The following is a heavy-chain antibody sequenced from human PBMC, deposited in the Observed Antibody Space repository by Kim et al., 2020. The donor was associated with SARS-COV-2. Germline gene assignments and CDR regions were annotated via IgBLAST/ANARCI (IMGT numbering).Heavy chain of an antibody. Sequence: GGSLRLSCVTSGFNVSSYYMNWVRQAPGKGLQWVASISSSSRYIYYAESVKGRFTISRDNAKNSLYLQMDGLTGEDTATYYCAREPPPGYSSGVHYFDY. CDR2: ISSSSRYI. CDR1: GFNVSSYY. CDR3: AREPPPGYSSGVHYFDY. V-gene: IGHV3-21*01. D-gene: IGHD5-12*01. J-gene: IGHJ4*01.